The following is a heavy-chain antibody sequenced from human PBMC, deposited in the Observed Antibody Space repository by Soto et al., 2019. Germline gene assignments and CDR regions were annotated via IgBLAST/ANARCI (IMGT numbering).Heavy chain of an antibody. CDR2: IYSGGST. D-gene: IGHD3-10*01. V-gene: IGHV4-4*07. CDR1: GGSISQYY. Sequence: QVQLQESGPGLVKPSETLSLSCGVSGGSISQYYWSWIRQPAGKGLEWIGRIYSGGSTNYNPSLESRVTVSVDTAKNKFSLKLSSVAAAVTAVYSCARGPGGFGGFSLDYWGQGTLVTVSS. J-gene: IGHJ4*02. CDR3: ARGPGGFGGFSLDY.